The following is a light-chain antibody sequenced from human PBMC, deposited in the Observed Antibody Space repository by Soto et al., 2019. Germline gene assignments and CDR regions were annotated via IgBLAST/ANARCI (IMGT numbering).Light chain of an antibody. J-gene: IGKJ1*01. V-gene: IGKV1-9*01. Sequence: DIQLTQSPSFLSASVGDRVIITCRASQAISHYLAWFQQKPGKAPNLLIYGASTLQSGVPARFSGSGSGTEFTLTISSLQPEDSAAYYRQHLNTYRWTFGQGTKVEIK. CDR3: QHLNTYRWT. CDR2: GAS. CDR1: QAISHY.